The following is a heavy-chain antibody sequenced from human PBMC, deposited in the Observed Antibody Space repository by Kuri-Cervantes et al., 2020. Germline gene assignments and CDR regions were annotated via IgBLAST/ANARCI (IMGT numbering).Heavy chain of an antibody. CDR2: INHRGST. D-gene: IGHD3-22*01. V-gene: IGHV4-34*01. CDR3: ARVERYYYDSSGYYHDAFDI. CDR1: GGSFSGYY. J-gene: IGHJ3*02. Sequence: SQTLSLTCAVYGGSFSGYYWSWIRQPPGKGLEWIGEINHRGSTNYNPSLKSRVTISVDTSKNQFSLKQTSVTAADTAVYYCARVERYYYDSSGYYHDAFDIWGQGTMVTVSS.